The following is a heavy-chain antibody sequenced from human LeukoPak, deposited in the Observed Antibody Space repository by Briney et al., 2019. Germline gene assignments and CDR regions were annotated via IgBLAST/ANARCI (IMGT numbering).Heavy chain of an antibody. CDR2: INHSGST. CDR1: GGSFSGYY. J-gene: IGHJ5*01. D-gene: IGHD3-10*01. Sequence: SETLSLTCAVYGGSFSGYYWSWIRQPPGKGLEWIGEINHSGSTNYNPSLKSRVTISVDTSKNQFSLNLSSVTAADTAVYYCARRPRGVIIKSWFDSWGQGTLVTVSS. CDR3: ARRPRGVIIKSWFDS. V-gene: IGHV4-34*01.